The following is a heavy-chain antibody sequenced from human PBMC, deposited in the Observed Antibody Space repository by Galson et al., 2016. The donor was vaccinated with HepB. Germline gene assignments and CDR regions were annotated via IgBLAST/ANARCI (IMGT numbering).Heavy chain of an antibody. CDR2: VYFSGST. V-gene: IGHV4-39*01. CDR1: GGSISSASYY. CDR3: ARVVAAVVPDAVHYYYGMDV. J-gene: IGHJ6*02. Sequence: TLSLTCTVSGGSISSASYYWGWIRQPPGRGLEWIGNVYFSGSTYNNPSLKSRVTISVDTSKNQFSLKLSSATAADTAIYYCARVVAAVVPDAVHYYYGMDVWGHGTTVTVSS. D-gene: IGHD2-2*01.